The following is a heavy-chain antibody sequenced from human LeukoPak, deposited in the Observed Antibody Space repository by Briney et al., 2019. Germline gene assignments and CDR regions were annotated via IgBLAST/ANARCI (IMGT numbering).Heavy chain of an antibody. CDR2: ISFSGDNT. CDR1: GFTFRDSA. V-gene: IGHV3-23*01. Sequence: QPGGSLRLSCAASGFTFRDSAMTWVRQAPGKGLEWVSLISFSGDNTYYRDSVKGRFTVSRDNSKNTLYLQMNSLRAEDTAVYYCARDGDSSGYYYWLDYWGQGTLVTVSS. D-gene: IGHD3-22*01. CDR3: ARDGDSSGYYYWLDY. J-gene: IGHJ4*02.